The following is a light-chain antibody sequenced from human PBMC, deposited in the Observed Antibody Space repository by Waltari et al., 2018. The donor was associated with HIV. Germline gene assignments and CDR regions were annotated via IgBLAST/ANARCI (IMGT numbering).Light chain of an antibody. CDR3: AAWDDSLNGVM. Sequence: QSLLTQSPSASGTPGQRVSISCSGSSSNIGSNAVNWYQQLPGTAPKLLIYNNNPRPSVVPDRFPGSKSGTSASLAISGLQSEDEAAYYCAAWDDSLNGVMFGGGTTLTVL. V-gene: IGLV1-44*01. CDR2: NNN. J-gene: IGLJ3*02. CDR1: SSNIGSNA.